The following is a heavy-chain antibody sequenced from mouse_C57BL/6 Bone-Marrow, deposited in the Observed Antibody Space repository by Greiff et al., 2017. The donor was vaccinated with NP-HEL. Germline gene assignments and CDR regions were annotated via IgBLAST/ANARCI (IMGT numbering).Heavy chain of an antibody. J-gene: IGHJ1*03. CDR3: ARHGLLRYFDV. V-gene: IGHV1-62-2*01. D-gene: IGHD2-1*01. CDR1: GYTFTEYT. Sequence: QVQLKQSGAELVKPGASVKLSCKASGYTFTEYTIHWVKQRSGQGLEWIGWFYTGSGSIKYNEKFKDKATLTADKSYSTVYMEFSILTSEDSAVYFCARHGLLRYFDVWGTGTTVTVSS. CDR2: FYTGSGSI.